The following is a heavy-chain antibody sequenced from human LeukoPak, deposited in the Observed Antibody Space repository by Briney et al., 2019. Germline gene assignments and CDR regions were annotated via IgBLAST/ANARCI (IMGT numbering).Heavy chain of an antibody. CDR1: GYSFIGYY. V-gene: IGHV1-2*02. CDR3: ARTYCNSTRCSNWFDP. CDR2: INPNSGGT. D-gene: IGHD2-2*01. Sequence: ASVKVSCKASGYSFIGYYMHWVRQGPGQGLEWMGWINPNSGGTNYAQKFQGRVTMTRDTFISTAYMELSRLRSDDTAVYYCARTYCNSTRCSNWFDPWGQGTLVTVSS. J-gene: IGHJ5*02.